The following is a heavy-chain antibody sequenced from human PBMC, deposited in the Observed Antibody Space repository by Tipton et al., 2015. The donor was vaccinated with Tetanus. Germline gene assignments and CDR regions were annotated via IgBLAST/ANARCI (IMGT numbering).Heavy chain of an antibody. Sequence: LRLSCTVSGGSISSSSYYWGWIRQPPGKGLEWIGTIYYSGSTYYNPSLKSRVTISVDTSKNQFSLKLSSVTAADTAVYYCARAGGGSWGNFDYWGQGTLVTVSS. CDR3: ARAGGGSWGNFDY. J-gene: IGHJ4*02. V-gene: IGHV4-39*07. D-gene: IGHD6-13*01. CDR1: GGSISSSSYY. CDR2: IYYSGST.